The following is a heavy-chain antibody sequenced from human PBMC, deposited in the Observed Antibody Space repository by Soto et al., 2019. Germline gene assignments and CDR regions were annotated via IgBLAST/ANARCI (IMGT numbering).Heavy chain of an antibody. CDR3: AKDFMGAWNAFDI. V-gene: IGHV3-23*01. J-gene: IGHJ3*02. CDR1: GFTFSSYA. Sequence: LRLSCAASGFTFSSYAMSWVRQAPGKGLEWVSAISGSGGDTYYADSVKGRFTISRDSSKNTLYLQMNSLRAEDTAIYYCAKDFMGAWNAFDIWGQGTMVTVSS. D-gene: IGHD1-26*01. CDR2: ISGSGGDT.